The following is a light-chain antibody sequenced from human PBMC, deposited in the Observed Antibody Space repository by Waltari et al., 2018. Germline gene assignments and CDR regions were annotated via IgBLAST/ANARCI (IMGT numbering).Light chain of an antibody. CDR1: SSDVGTYNY. Sequence: QSALTQPASVSGSPGQSITISCPGTSSDVGTYNYVSWYQQHPGKAPKLMIYDVTNRPSGVSNRFSGSKSGNTASLTISGLQAEDEADYYCNSYTSSSTFVVFGGGTKLTVL. J-gene: IGLJ2*01. CDR3: NSYTSSSTFVV. CDR2: DVT. V-gene: IGLV2-14*03.